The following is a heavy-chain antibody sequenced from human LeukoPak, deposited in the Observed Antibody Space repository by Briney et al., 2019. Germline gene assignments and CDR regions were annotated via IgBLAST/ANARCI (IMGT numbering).Heavy chain of an antibody. CDR2: IYYSAST. Sequence: SETLSLTCTVSGGSISSSSYYWGWIRQPPGKGLEWIGSIYYSASTYYNPSLKSRVTISVDTSKNQFSLKLSSVTAADTAVYYCARDWGSSWYQLCNWFDPWGQGTLVTVSS. CDR3: ARDWGSSWYQLCNWFDP. V-gene: IGHV4-39*07. CDR1: GGSISSSSYY. J-gene: IGHJ5*02. D-gene: IGHD6-13*01.